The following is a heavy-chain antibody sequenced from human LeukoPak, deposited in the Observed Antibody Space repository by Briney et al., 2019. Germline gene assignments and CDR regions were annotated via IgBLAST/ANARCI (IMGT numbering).Heavy chain of an antibody. J-gene: IGHJ4*02. V-gene: IGHV3-53*01. CDR3: ARLAGAYSHPYDY. Sequence: GGSLRLSCTVSGFTVSSNSMSWVRQAPGKGLEWVSFIYRDNTHYSDSVKDRFTISRENSKNTLHLQMNSMRADDTAVYYCARLAGAYSHPYDYWGQGTLVTVSS. D-gene: IGHD4/OR15-4a*01. CDR1: GFTVSSNS. CDR2: IYRDNT.